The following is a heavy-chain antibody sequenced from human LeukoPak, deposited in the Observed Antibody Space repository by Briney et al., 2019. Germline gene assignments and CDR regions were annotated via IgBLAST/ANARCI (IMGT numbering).Heavy chain of an antibody. Sequence: SETLSLTCTVSGGSISSSSYYWGWIRQPPGKGLEWIGSIYYSGSTYYNPSLKSRVTISVDTSKNQFSLKLSSVTAADTAVYYCARDRFGFSTYYYYYYMDVWGKGTTVTISS. V-gene: IGHV4-39*07. CDR2: IYYSGST. J-gene: IGHJ6*03. CDR1: GGSISSSSYY. CDR3: ARDRFGFSTYYYYYYMDV. D-gene: IGHD3-10*01.